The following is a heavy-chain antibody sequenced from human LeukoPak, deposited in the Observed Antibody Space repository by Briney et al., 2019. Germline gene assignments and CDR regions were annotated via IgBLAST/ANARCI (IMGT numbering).Heavy chain of an antibody. CDR1: GGSISSHF. CDR2: IYYNGST. CDR3: ARRGGARSWLQYDY. J-gene: IGHJ4*02. V-gene: IGHV4-59*11. D-gene: IGHD5-24*01. Sequence: LETLSHTRIVSGGSISSHFWSWLRPPPARGVEWIGHIYYNGSTNYNPSLKSRVTMSVHTTKNQFSLKSSSVNAADTAVYYIARRGGARSWLQYDYWGEGTLVTVSS.